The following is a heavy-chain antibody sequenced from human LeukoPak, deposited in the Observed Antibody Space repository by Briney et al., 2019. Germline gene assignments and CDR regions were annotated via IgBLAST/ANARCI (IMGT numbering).Heavy chain of an antibody. V-gene: IGHV1-69*13. CDR2: IIPIFGTA. CDR1: GGTFSSYA. Sequence: SVKVSCTASGGTFSSYAISWVRQAPGQGLEWMGGIIPIFGTANYAQKFQGRVTITADESTSTAYMELSSLRSEDTAVYYCARVHHLAAVYDAFDIWGQGTMVTVSS. J-gene: IGHJ3*02. D-gene: IGHD6-13*01. CDR3: ARVHHLAAVYDAFDI.